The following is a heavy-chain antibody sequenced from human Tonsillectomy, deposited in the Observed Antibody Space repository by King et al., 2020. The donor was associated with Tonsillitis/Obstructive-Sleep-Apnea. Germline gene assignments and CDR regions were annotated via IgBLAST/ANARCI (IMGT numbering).Heavy chain of an antibody. D-gene: IGHD5-18*01. V-gene: IGHV1-69*04. CDR1: GGTFSSYA. CDR3: ARDVVDTAMVTTDRGY. CDR2: IIPILGIA. J-gene: IGHJ4*02. Sequence: QLVQSGAEVKKPGSSVKVSCKASGGTFSSYAISWVRQAPGQGLEWMGRIIPILGIANYAQKFQGRVTIIADKSTSTAYMELSSLRSEDTAVYYCARDVVDTAMVTTDRGYWGQGTLVTVSS.